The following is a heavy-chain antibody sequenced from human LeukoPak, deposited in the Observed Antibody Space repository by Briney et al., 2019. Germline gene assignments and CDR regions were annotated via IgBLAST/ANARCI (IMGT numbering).Heavy chain of an antibody. CDR2: ISAYNGST. J-gene: IGHJ4*02. D-gene: IGHD3-22*01. CDR3: ARDRVYYYDSSGYLD. V-gene: IGHV1-18*01. CDR1: GYTFTSYG. Sequence: ASVKVSCKASGYTFTSYGISWVRQAPGQGLEWMGWISAYNGSTNYAQKLQGRVTMTTDTSTSTAYMELRSLRSDDTAVYYCARDRVYYYDSSGYLDWGQGTLVTVSS.